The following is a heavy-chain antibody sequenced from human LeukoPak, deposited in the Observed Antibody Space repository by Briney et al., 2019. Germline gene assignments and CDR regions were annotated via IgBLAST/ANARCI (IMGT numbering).Heavy chain of an antibody. Sequence: GGSLRLSCAASGFTFSDYYMSWIRQAPGKGLEWVSYISSSSSYTNYADSVKGRFTISRDSAKNSLYLQMNSLRAEDTAVYYCARPIAAAGYTLDYWDQGTLVTVSS. J-gene: IGHJ4*02. CDR2: ISSSSSYT. V-gene: IGHV3-11*06. CDR1: GFTFSDYY. CDR3: ARPIAAAGYTLDY. D-gene: IGHD6-13*01.